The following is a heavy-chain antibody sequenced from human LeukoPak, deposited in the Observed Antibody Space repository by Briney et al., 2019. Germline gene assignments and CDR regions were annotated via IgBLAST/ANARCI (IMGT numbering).Heavy chain of an antibody. CDR2: IYYSGST. CDR1: GVSISSGGYY. J-gene: IGHJ5*02. D-gene: IGHD2-2*01. Sequence: SETLSLTCTVSGVSISSGGYYWSWIRQHPGKGLEWIGYIYYSGSTYYNPSLKSRVTISVDTSKNQFSLKLSSVTAADTAVYYCARAAARTVNWFDPWGQGTLVTVSS. V-gene: IGHV4-31*03. CDR3: ARAAARTVNWFDP.